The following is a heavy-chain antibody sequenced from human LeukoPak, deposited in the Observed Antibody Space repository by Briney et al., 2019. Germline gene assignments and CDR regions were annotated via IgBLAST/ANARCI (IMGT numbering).Heavy chain of an antibody. J-gene: IGHJ6*02. Sequence: PSETLSLTCTVSGGSISSYYWSWIRQPPGKGLEWIGYIYYSGSTNYNPSLKSRVTISVDTSKNQFSLKLSSVTAADTAVYYRARLTVWSYSSSWDTQGVSGMDVWGQGTTVTVSS. V-gene: IGHV4-59*08. CDR2: IYYSGST. D-gene: IGHD6-13*01. CDR1: GGSISSYY. CDR3: ARLTVWSYSSSWDTQGVSGMDV.